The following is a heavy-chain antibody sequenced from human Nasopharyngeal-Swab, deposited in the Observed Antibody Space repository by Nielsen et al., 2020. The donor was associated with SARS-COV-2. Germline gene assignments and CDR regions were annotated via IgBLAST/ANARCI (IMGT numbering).Heavy chain of an antibody. CDR1: GFSFSNYA. V-gene: IGHV3-23*01. CDR2: VSSSGGNT. CDR3: AKERVMITFGGTYNAFHI. J-gene: IGHJ3*02. D-gene: IGHD3-16*01. Sequence: GESLKISCAASGFSFSNYAMNWVRQAPGKGLECVSAVSSSGGNTYYADSLKGRFTVSRDNSKNTVYLQMNSLRAEDTAIYYCAKERVMITFGGTYNAFHIWGPGTMVTVSS.